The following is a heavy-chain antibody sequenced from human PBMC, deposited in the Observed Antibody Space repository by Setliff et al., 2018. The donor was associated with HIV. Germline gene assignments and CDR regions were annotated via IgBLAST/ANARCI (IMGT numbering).Heavy chain of an antibody. CDR2: IHYSGRT. D-gene: IGHD2-21*02. CDR1: GVSISNYY. CDR3: AREGALCGGDCYLDY. V-gene: IGHV4-59*12. J-gene: IGHJ4*02. Sequence: SETLSLTCTVSGVSISNYYWSWIRQPAGKGLEWIGWIHYSGRTNFNPSLRSRATISFDTSKNQFSLKLNSATAADTAVYYCAREGALCGGDCYLDYWGQGTLVTVSS.